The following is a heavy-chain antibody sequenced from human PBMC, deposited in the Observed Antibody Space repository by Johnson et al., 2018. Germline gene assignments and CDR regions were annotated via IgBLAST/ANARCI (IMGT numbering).Heavy chain of an antibody. CDR2: ISRSGTTI. D-gene: IGHD6-19*01. CDR1: GFTFSDYY. V-gene: IGHV3-11*04. J-gene: IGHJ6*03. CDR3: ARAEDLVVVAGPYHYYMDV. Sequence: QVQLVESGGGLVKPGGSLRLSCAVSGFTFSDYYMSWIRQAPGKGLEWVSYISRSGTTIYYADSVKGRFTISRDNAKNSLYLQMNSLRVEDTAVYYCARAEDLVVVAGPYHYYMDVWGKGTTVTVSS.